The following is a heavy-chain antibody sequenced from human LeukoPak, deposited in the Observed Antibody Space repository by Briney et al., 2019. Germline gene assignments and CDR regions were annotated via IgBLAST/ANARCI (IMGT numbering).Heavy chain of an antibody. Sequence: KSSETLSLTCSVSGDSLSSSHTYYWGWIRQPPGKGLEWIGSSYFRGSTYSSPSLKSRVTISVDTSKNQFSLKLSSVTAADTAVYYCARGRGYSYGSRYFDLWGRGTLVTVSS. CDR2: SYFRGST. V-gene: IGHV4-39*07. CDR1: GDSLSSSHTYY. J-gene: IGHJ2*01. CDR3: ARGRGYSYGSRYFDL. D-gene: IGHD5-18*01.